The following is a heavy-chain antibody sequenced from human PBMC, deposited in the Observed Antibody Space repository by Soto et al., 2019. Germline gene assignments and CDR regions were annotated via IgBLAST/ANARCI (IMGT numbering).Heavy chain of an antibody. D-gene: IGHD3-10*01. V-gene: IGHV4-30-4*01. CDR1: GGSIIGDDFY. CDR2: IYYSGTT. J-gene: IGHJ4*02. CDR3: ARGAWFGGLFDF. Sequence: PSETLSLTCTISGGSIIGDDFYWSWIRQPPGKGLEWIGYIYYSGTTLYNPSLKSRVTISVDTSKNHFSLNLTSVTAADTAVYYCARGAWFGGLFDFWGQGTLVTVSS.